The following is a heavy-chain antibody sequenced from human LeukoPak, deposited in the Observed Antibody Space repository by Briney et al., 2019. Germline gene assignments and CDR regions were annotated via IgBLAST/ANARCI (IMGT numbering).Heavy chain of an antibody. J-gene: IGHJ4*02. D-gene: IGHD2-2*01. CDR1: GGSFSGYY. CDR2: INHSGST. Sequence: SETLSLTCAVYGGSFSGYYWSWIRQPPGKGLEWIGEINHSGSTNYNPSLKSRVTISVDTSKNQFSLKLSSVTAADTAVYYCARGSRYCSSTSCYVRGFDYWGQGTLVTVSS. CDR3: ARGSRYCSSTSCYVRGFDY. V-gene: IGHV4-34*01.